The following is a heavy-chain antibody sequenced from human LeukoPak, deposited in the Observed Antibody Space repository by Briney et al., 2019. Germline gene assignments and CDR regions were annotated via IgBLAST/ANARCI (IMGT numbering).Heavy chain of an antibody. Sequence: SETLSLTCTVSGGSISSSSYYWGWIRQPPGKGLEWIASIYYSGTTYHNPSLKSRVTISVDTSKNQFSLKLSSVTAADTAVYYCARHVAHYGRPSPPFDYWGQGTLVTVSS. V-gene: IGHV4-39*01. CDR1: GGSISSSSYY. J-gene: IGHJ4*02. CDR2: IYYSGTT. CDR3: ARHVAHYGRPSPPFDY. D-gene: IGHD3-16*01.